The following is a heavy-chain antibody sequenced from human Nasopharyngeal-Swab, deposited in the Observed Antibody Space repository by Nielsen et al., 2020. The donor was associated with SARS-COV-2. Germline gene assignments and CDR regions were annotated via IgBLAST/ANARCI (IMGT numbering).Heavy chain of an antibody. J-gene: IGHJ4*02. CDR1: GFTFSSYW. CDR2: IKQDASEM. V-gene: IGHV3-7*01. Sequence: GESLKISCAASGFTFSSYWMSWVRQVPGKGLEWVANIKQDASEMYYVGSVKGRFTISRDNAKNSLYLQMNSLRAEDTAVYFCARGRPLGGYYFGYFDYWGQGTLVTVSS. D-gene: IGHD3-3*01. CDR3: ARGRPLGGYYFGYFDY.